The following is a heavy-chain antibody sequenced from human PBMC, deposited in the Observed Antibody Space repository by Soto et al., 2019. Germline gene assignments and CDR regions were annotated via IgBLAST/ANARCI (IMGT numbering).Heavy chain of an antibody. Sequence: PSQTLSLTCAISGDSVSSDSAACNWIRQSPSRGLEWLGRTYYRSKWYNDYAVSVNGRITINPDTSKNHFSLQLNSVTPEDTAVYYCVRSRVFIAVAGMATYYYYYGMDVWGRGTTVTVSS. CDR3: VRSRVFIAVAGMATYYYYYGMDV. J-gene: IGHJ6*02. D-gene: IGHD6-19*01. CDR2: TYYRSKWYN. V-gene: IGHV6-1*01. CDR1: GDSVSSDSAA.